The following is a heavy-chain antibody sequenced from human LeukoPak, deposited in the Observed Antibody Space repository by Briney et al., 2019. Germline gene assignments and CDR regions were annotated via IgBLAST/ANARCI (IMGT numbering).Heavy chain of an antibody. CDR3: AKSSSPMVVVVISDSNFDL. CDR2: ISSGSSFI. V-gene: IGHV3-21*04. CDR1: GFTFSSHS. J-gene: IGHJ2*01. Sequence: GGSLRLSCGASGFTFSSHSMNWVRQAPGKGLEWVSSISSGSSFIYYADSVKGRFTISRDNAKNSLYLQMNGLRLEDMALYYCAKSSSPMVVVVISDSNFDLWGRGTLVTVSS. D-gene: IGHD3-22*01.